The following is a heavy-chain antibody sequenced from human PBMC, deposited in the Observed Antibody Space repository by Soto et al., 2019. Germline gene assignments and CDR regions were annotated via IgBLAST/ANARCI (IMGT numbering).Heavy chain of an antibody. CDR1: GFTFSSYW. V-gene: IGHV3-7*05. CDR2: IKQDGSEK. J-gene: IGHJ4*01. D-gene: IGHD3-3*01. CDR3: ARDAAYYDFWSGYYWNQASGRFDY. Sequence: HPGGSLRLSCAASGFTFSSYWMSWVRQAPGKGLEWVANIKQDGSEKYYVDSVKGRFTISRDNAKNSLYLQMNSLRAEDTAVYYCARDAAYYDFWSGYYWNQASGRFDYCGHGTLFTVPS.